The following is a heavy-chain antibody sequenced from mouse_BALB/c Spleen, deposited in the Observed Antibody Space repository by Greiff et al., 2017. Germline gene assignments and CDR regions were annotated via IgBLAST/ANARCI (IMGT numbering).Heavy chain of an antibody. D-gene: IGHD1-2*01. V-gene: IGHV5-17*02. CDR2: ISSGSSTI. CDR3: AKEGGDYGDDFDY. Sequence: EVMLVESGGGLVQPGGSRKLSCAASGFTFSSFGMHWVRQAPEKGLEWVAYISSGSSTIYYADTVKGRFTISRDNPKNTLFLQMTSLRSEVTSMYTCAKEGGDYGDDFDYWGQGTTLTVSS. CDR1: GFTFSSFG. J-gene: IGHJ2*01.